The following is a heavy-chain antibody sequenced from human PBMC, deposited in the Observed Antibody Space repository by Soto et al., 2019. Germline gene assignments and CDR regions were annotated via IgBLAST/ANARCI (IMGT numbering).Heavy chain of an antibody. CDR3: ARQRTSVATQAYFDV. CDR1: GDSISSRSYY. V-gene: IGHV4-39*01. CDR2: IYYSGST. D-gene: IGHD2-15*01. J-gene: IGHJ4*02. Sequence: SETLSLTCTVTGDSISSRSYYWGWIRQPPGKGLEWIGSIYYSGSTYNNPSLRSRVSMSIDTSKDQFSLKLKSVTAADTALYFCARQRTSVATQAYFDVWGPGPLVT.